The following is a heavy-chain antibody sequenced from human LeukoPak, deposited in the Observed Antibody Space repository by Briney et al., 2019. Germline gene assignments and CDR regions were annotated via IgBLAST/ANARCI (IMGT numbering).Heavy chain of an antibody. CDR1: GFTFSSYE. D-gene: IGHD5-12*01. CDR3: ARVRWLRHDY. V-gene: IGHV3-48*03. CDR2: ISSSGSTI. Sequence: GGSLRLSCAASGFTFSSYEMNWVRQAPGKGLEWVSYISSSGSTIYYADSVKGRFTISRDNAKNSLYLQMNSLRAEDTAVYYCARVRWLRHDYWGQGTLVTVSS. J-gene: IGHJ4*02.